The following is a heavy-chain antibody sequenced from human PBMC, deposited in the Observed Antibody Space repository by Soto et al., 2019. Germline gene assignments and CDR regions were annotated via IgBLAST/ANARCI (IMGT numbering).Heavy chain of an antibody. CDR1: GGTFSSYA. V-gene: IGHV1-69*14. D-gene: IGHD4-17*01. CDR2: IIPIFDTA. Sequence: QVQLVQSGAEVKKPGSSVKVSCKASGGTFSSYAISWLRQAPGQGLEWMGGIIPIFDTADYAQKFQGRVTITADRSTSTAYMELSSLRSEDTAVYYCVRHGAPTPYYYYGMYVWGQGTTVTVSS. J-gene: IGHJ6*02. CDR3: VRHGAPTPYYYYGMYV.